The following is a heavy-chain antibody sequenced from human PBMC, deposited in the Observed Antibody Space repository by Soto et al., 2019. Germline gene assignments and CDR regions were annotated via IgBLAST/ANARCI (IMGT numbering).Heavy chain of an antibody. CDR1: GGSISRSTG. CDR2: IYYSGST. D-gene: IGHD1-20*01. CDR3: ARTRDNNINYYYALDV. V-gene: IGHV4-4*02. J-gene: IGHJ6*02. Sequence: PSDTLSLTCAVSGGSISRSTGWSGVGQPRGKGLEWIGYIYYSGSTNYNPSLKSRVTISLDTSNDRFSLRLSSVTAADTAVYYCARTRDNNINYYYALDVWGPGTTVTVSS.